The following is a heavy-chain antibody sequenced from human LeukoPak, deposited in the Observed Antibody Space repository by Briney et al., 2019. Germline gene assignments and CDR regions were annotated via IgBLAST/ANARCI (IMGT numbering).Heavy chain of an antibody. CDR1: XA. J-gene: IGHJ6*02. CDR3: AEDGGYFDWLEYYYGMDV. D-gene: IGHD3-9*01. V-gene: IGHV3-23*01. CDR2: ISGSGGST. Sequence: XAMSWVRQAPGKGLEWVSAISGSGGSTYYADSVKGRFTISRDNSKNTLYLQMNSLRAEDTAVYYCAEDGGYFDWLEYYYGMDVWGQGTTVTVSS.